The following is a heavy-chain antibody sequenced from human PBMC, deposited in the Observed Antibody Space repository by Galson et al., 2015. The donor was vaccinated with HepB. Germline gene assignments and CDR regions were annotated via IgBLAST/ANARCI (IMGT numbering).Heavy chain of an antibody. CDR1: GGTFSSYA. V-gene: IGHV1-69*13. D-gene: IGHD6-13*01. Sequence: SVKVSCKASGGTFSSYAISWVRQAPGQGLEWMGGIIPIFGTADYAQKFQGRVTITADESTSTAYMELSSLRSEDTAVYYCARGLTGAAANDYWGQGTLVTVSS. CDR3: ARGLTGAAANDY. J-gene: IGHJ4*02. CDR2: IIPIFGTA.